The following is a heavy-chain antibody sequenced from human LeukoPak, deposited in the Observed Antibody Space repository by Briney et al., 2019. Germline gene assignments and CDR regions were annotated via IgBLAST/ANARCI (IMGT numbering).Heavy chain of an antibody. CDR1: GFTVSSNY. J-gene: IGHJ4*02. CDR3: ARGLIGGVYGFDY. CDR2: IYSGGST. D-gene: IGHD2/OR15-2a*01. V-gene: IGHV3-53*01. Sequence: GGSLRLSCAASGFTVSSNYMSWVRQAPGKGLEWVSVIYSGGSTYYADSVKGRFTISRDNSKNTLYLQMNSLRAEDTAVYYCARGLIGGVYGFDYWGQGTLVTVSS.